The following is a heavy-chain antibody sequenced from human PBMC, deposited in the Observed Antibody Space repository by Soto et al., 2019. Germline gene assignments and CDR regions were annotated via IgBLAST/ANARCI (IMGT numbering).Heavy chain of an antibody. CDR1: GGSFSGYY. J-gene: IGHJ4*02. D-gene: IGHD3-10*01. CDR2: INHSGST. CDR3: ARAGSGSYYPSFDY. V-gene: IGHV4-34*01. Sequence: SSETLSLTCAVYGGSFSGYYWSWIRQPPGKGLEWIGEINHSGSTNYNPSLKSRVTMSVDTSKNQFSLKLSSVTAADTAVYYCARAGSGSYYPSFDYWGQGTLVTVSS.